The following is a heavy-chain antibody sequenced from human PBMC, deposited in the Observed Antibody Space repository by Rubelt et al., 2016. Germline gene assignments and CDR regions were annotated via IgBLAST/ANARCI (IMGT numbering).Heavy chain of an antibody. D-gene: IGHD3-22*01. V-gene: IGHV1-69*06. Sequence: QAQLVQSGAEVKKPGSSVKVSCKASGGTFSSYAISWVRQAPGQGLEWMGGIIPITGTAHYAQKFQGRVTITADKSTSTAYMELSSLRSEDTAVYYCARDLVGVVITTHDAFDIWGQGTMVTVSS. J-gene: IGHJ3*02. CDR3: ARDLVGVVITTHDAFDI. CDR1: GGTFSSYA. CDR2: IIPITGTA.